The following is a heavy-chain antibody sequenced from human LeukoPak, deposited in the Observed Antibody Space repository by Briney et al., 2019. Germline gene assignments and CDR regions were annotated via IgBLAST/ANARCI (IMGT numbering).Heavy chain of an antibody. J-gene: IGHJ5*02. CDR3: ARAARDTIFGVVTAFDP. CDR1: GGSISSYY. D-gene: IGHD3-3*01. V-gene: IGHV4-59*01. CDR2: IYYSGST. Sequence: SETLSLTCTVSGGSISSYYWSWIRQPPGKGLEWIGYIYYSGSTNYNPSLKSRATISVDTSKNQFSLKLSSVTAADTAVYYCARAARDTIFGVVTAFDPWGQGTLVTVSS.